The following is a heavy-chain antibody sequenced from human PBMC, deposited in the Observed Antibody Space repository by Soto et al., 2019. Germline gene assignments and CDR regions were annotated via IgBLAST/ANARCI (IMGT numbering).Heavy chain of an antibody. V-gene: IGHV4-39*01. D-gene: IGHD2-15*01. Sequence: SETLSLTCTVSGGSISSSSYYWGWIRQPPGKGLEWIGSIYYSGSTYYNPSLKSRVTISVDTSKNQFSLKLSSVTAADTAVYYCATRYCSGGSCYSDYWGQGTLVTVSS. CDR2: IYYSGST. CDR1: GGSISSSSYY. CDR3: ATRYCSGGSCYSDY. J-gene: IGHJ4*02.